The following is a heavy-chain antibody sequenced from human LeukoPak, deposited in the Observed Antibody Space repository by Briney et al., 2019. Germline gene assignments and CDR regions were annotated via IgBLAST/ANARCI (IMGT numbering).Heavy chain of an antibody. Sequence: GGSLRLSCAASGFTFSSYSMNWVRQAPGKGLEWVSSISSSSSYIYYADSVKGRFTISRDNAKNSLYLQMNSLRAEDTAVYYCARDIDDILTGYYNDWAFDIWGQGTMVTVSS. D-gene: IGHD3-9*01. CDR1: GFTFSSYS. CDR2: ISSSSSYI. V-gene: IGHV3-21*01. J-gene: IGHJ3*02. CDR3: ARDIDDILTGYYNDWAFDI.